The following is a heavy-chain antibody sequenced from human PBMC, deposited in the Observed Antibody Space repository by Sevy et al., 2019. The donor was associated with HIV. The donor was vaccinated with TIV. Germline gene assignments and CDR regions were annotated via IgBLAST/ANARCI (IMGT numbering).Heavy chain of an antibody. CDR2: IYYSGST. CDR3: ARETFRELSGGSHYYYGMDV. D-gene: IGHD3-10*01. Sequence: SETLSLTCTVSGGSISSYYWSWIRQPPGKGLEWIGYIYYSGSTNYNPSLKSRVTISVDTSKNQFSLKLSSVTAADTAVYYCARETFRELSGGSHYYYGMDVWGQGTTVTVSS. CDR1: GGSISSYY. V-gene: IGHV4-59*01. J-gene: IGHJ6*02.